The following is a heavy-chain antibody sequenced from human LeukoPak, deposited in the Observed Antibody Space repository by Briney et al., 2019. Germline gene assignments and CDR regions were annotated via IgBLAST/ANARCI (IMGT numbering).Heavy chain of an antibody. D-gene: IGHD2-15*01. Sequence: GRSLRLSCAASGFTFSSYGMHWVRQAPGKGLEWVAVIWYDGSNKYYADSVKGRFTISRDNSKNTLYLQMNSLRAEDTAVYYCARVPSGGPFDYWGQGTLVTVSS. J-gene: IGHJ4*02. CDR2: IWYDGSNK. CDR3: ARVPSGGPFDY. V-gene: IGHV3-33*01. CDR1: GFTFSSYG.